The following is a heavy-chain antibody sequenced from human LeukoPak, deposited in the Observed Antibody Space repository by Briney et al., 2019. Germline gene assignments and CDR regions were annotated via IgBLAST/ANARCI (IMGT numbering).Heavy chain of an antibody. V-gene: IGHV3-23*01. CDR3: VKRSRDGYNSPLDS. CDR2: ISGSGGET. D-gene: IGHD5-24*01. J-gene: IGHJ4*01. Sequence: GGSLRLSCAASRFTFSNYAMNWVRQAPGKGLEWVSQISGSGGETYYADSVQGRFTISRDNSENTLFLQMNSLRAEDTAVYYCVKRSRDGYNSPLDSWGQGTLVTVSS. CDR1: RFTFSNYA.